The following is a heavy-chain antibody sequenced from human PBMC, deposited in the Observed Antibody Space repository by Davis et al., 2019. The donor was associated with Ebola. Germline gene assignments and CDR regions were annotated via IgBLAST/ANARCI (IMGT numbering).Heavy chain of an antibody. V-gene: IGHV1-46*01. CDR2: INPNDGRT. J-gene: IGHJ6*02. CDR1: GYTFTNYY. D-gene: IGHD1-1*01. Sequence: AASVKVSCKASGYTFTNYYMHWVRQAPGQGLEWMGMINPNDGRTIYAQKFQGRVTVTRDTSTTTVYMDLSSLRSDDTAVYYCARDGRMPRMLYGMDVWGQGTTVTVSS. CDR3: ARDGRMPRMLYGMDV.